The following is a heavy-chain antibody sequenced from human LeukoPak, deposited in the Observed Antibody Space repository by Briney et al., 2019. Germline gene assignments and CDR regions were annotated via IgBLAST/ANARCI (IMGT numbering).Heavy chain of an antibody. CDR1: GFTFSGYW. CDR2: IKQDGNQK. Sequence: GGSLRLSCAASGFTFSGYWMSWVRQAPGKGLERVANIKQDGNQKNYVDSVKGRFTISRDNAKNSLYLQMNSVRAEDTTLYYCARDLATYYYDSSGLGSWGQGTLVTVSS. D-gene: IGHD3-22*01. CDR3: ARDLATYYYDSSGLGS. J-gene: IGHJ4*02. V-gene: IGHV3-7*01.